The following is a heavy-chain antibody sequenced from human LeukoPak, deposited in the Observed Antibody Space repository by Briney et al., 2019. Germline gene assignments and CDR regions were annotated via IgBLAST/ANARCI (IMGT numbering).Heavy chain of an antibody. J-gene: IGHJ4*02. CDR2: IRYDGSNK. D-gene: IGHD6-13*01. CDR1: GFTFSSYG. V-gene: IGHV3-30*02. CDR3: ARDNFTAAGIDY. Sequence: GGSLRLSCAASGFTFSSYGMHWVRQAPGKGLEWVAFIRYDGSNKYYADSVKGRFTISRDNSKNTLYLQMNSLRAEDTAVYYCARDNFTAAGIDYWGQGTLVTVSS.